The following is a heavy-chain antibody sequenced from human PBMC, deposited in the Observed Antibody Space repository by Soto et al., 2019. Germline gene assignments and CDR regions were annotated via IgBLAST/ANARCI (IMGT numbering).Heavy chain of an antibody. D-gene: IGHD6-6*01. J-gene: IGHJ5*02. CDR2: TYYRSKWYN. CDR1: GDSVSSNSAA. CDR3: ARERPDGARLDP. V-gene: IGHV6-1*01. Sequence: SQTLSLTCAISGDSVSSNSAACHWIRQSPSRGLEWLGRTYYRSKWYNDYAVAAKSRITISPDTSKNQFSLQLSSVTAADTAVYYCARERPDGARLDPWGQGTLVTVSS.